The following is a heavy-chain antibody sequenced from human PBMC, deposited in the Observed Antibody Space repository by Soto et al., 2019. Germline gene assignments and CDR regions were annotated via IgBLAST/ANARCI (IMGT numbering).Heavy chain of an antibody. J-gene: IGHJ1*01. V-gene: IGHV3-15*01. D-gene: IGHD6-13*01. Sequence: GGSLRLSCAASGFTFSNAWMSWVSQAPGKGLEWVGRIKSKTDGWTTDYAAPVKVRFTISRDDSKITLYLQMNSLKTEDTAVYYCTTDLVAAAGKFQHWGQGTLVTVSS. CDR1: GFTFSNAW. CDR3: TTDLVAAAGKFQH. CDR2: IKSKTDGWTT.